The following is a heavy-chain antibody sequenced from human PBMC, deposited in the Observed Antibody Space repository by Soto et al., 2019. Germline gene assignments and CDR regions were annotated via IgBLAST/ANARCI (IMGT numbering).Heavy chain of an antibody. CDR3: ARGAYCSGGSCYSGYDY. J-gene: IGHJ4*02. CDR1: GGSISSNDW. D-gene: IGHD2-15*01. Sequence: PSETLSLTCAVSGGSISSNDWWTWVRQPPGKGLEWIGEIYHSGSTNYNSSLKSQVTISVDTSKNQFSLKVSSVTAADTAVYYCARGAYCSGGSCYSGYDYWGQGILVTVSS. CDR2: IYHSGST. V-gene: IGHV4-4*02.